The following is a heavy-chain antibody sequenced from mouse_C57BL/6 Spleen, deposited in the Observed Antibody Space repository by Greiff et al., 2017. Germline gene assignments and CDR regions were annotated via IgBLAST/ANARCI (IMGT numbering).Heavy chain of an antibody. J-gene: IGHJ1*03. CDR2: IDPSDSYT. D-gene: IGHD2-1*01. CDR1: GYTFTSYW. CDR3: AKEGNIDV. V-gene: IGHV1-50*01. Sequence: VQLQQPGAELVKPGASVKLSCKASGYTFTSYWMQWVKQRPGQGLEWIGEIDPSDSYTNYNQKFKGKATLTVDTSYSTAYMQLSSLTSEDSAVYYCAKEGNIDVWGTGTTVTVSS.